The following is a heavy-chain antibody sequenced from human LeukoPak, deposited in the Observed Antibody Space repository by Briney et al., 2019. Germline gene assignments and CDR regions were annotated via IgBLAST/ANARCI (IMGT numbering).Heavy chain of an antibody. J-gene: IGHJ6*03. CDR1: GGTFSSYA. CDR3: ARAARDYCSSTSCYGGFYYYYYMDV. D-gene: IGHD2-2*01. V-gene: IGHV1-69*05. Sequence: AASVKVSCKASGGTFSSYAISWVRQAPGQGLEWMGGILPIFGTANYAQKFQGRVTITTDESTSTAYMELSSLRSEDTAVYYCARAARDYCSSTSCYGGFYYYYYMDVWGKGTTVTVSS. CDR2: ILPIFGTA.